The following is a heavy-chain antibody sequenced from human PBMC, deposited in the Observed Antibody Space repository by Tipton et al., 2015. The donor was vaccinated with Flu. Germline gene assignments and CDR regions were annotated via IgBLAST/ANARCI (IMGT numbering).Heavy chain of an antibody. D-gene: IGHD3-10*01. CDR2: IWYDGTTK. J-gene: IGHJ4*02. V-gene: IGHV3-33*01. Sequence: SLRLSCSASGFVFSSYGMHWVRQAPGKGLEWVAHIWYDGTTKYYAGSVEGRFSVSRDNPERQVYLQMDSLRAEDTAVYYCARGSYYDSRELDFWGQGTQVTVSS. CDR3: ARGSYYDSRELDF. CDR1: GFVFSSYG.